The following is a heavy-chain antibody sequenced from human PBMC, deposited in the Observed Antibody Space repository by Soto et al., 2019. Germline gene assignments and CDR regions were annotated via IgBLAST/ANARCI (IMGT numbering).Heavy chain of an antibody. CDR1: GFTFSDYW. CDR3: VRGSNAWSGMDY. CDR2: ISGDGSST. V-gene: IGHV3-74*01. Sequence: EVQLVESGGGLVQPGGSLGLSCTASGFTFSDYWMYWVRQVPGKGLVWVSRISGDGSSTNYADSVKGRSTIARDNAKITVYLQMYSLRVEDTAVYYCVRGSNAWSGMDYWGQGILVNVS. J-gene: IGHJ4*02. D-gene: IGHD6-19*01.